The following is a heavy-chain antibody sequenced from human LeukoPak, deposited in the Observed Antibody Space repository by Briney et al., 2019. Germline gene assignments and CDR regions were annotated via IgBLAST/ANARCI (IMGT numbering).Heavy chain of an antibody. Sequence: ASVKVSFKXSGYTFTSYDINWVRQATGQGLEWMGWMNPNSGNTGYSQKFQGRVTITINTYISTAYMELSSLRSEDTAVYYCATSNCGGDCYSLDYWGQGTLVTVSS. CDR1: GYTFTSYD. J-gene: IGHJ4*02. V-gene: IGHV1-8*01. CDR2: MNPNSGNT. D-gene: IGHD2-21*02. CDR3: ATSNCGGDCYSLDY.